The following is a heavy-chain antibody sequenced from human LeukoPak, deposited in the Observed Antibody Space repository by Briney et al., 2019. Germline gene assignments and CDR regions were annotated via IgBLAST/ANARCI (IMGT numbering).Heavy chain of an antibody. CDR1: GYTFTGYY. D-gene: IGHD6-19*01. J-gene: IGHJ4*02. Sequence: ASVKVSCKASGYTFTGYYMHWVRQAPGQGLEWMGWINPNSGGTNYAQKLQGRVTMTRDTSISTAYMELSRLRSDDTAVYYCARRGVAVAGTRFPFSYWGQGTLVTVSS. V-gene: IGHV1-2*02. CDR2: INPNSGGT. CDR3: ARRGVAVAGTRFPFSY.